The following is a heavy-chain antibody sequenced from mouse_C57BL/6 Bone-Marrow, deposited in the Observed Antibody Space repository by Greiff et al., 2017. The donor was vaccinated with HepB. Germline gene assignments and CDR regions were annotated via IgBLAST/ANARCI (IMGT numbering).Heavy chain of an antibody. CDR3: ARCNYYGSRRYFDV. D-gene: IGHD1-1*01. CDR2: IHPNSGST. CDR1: GYTFTSYW. J-gene: IGHJ1*03. Sequence: VQLQQPGAELVKPGASVKLSCKASGYTFTSYWMHWVKQRPGQGLEWIGMIHPNSGSTNYNEKFKSKATLTVDKSSSTAYMQLSSLTSEDSAVYYCARCNYYGSRRYFDVWGTGTTVTVSS. V-gene: IGHV1-64*01.